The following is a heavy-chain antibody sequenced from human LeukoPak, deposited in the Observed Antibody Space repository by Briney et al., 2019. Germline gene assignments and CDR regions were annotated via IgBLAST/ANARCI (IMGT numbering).Heavy chain of an antibody. Sequence: ASVKVSCKASGYTFTSYGISWVRQAPGQGLEWMGWISAYNGNTNYAQKLQGRVTMTTDTSTSTAYMELRSLRSDDTAVYYCARGRGGVADCTNGVCPYYYYMDVWGKGTTVTVSS. J-gene: IGHJ6*03. V-gene: IGHV1-18*01. CDR2: ISAYNGNT. D-gene: IGHD2-8*01. CDR1: GYTFTSYG. CDR3: ARGRGGVADCTNGVCPYYYYMDV.